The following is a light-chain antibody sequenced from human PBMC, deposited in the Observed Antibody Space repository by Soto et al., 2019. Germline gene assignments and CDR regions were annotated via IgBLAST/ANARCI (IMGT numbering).Light chain of an antibody. Sequence: EIVMTQSPVTLSVSPGETVTLSCRASQSLRSNLAWYQKKPGQTPRLLIYSASIRAAATPARFSGSGAGTNFSLTISSLQSEDFAVYYCQQRSNWPLTFGGGTKVEMK. CDR2: SAS. CDR1: QSLRSN. J-gene: IGKJ4*01. CDR3: QQRSNWPLT. V-gene: IGKV3-15*01.